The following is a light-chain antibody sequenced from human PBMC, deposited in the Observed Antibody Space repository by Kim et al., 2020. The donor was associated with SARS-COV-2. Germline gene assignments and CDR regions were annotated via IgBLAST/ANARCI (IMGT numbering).Light chain of an antibody. J-gene: IGKJ4*02. CDR2: WAS. CDR1: RSLIYTSNRKNY. CDR3: QQYSTTPPT. V-gene: IGKV4-1*01. Sequence: ATINCKASRSLIYTSNRKNYLAWDQQRPRQRPQLLLYWASTRASGVPARFSGSGSETEFTLTINSLQVEDVAVYYCQQYSTTPPTFGGGTKVDIK.